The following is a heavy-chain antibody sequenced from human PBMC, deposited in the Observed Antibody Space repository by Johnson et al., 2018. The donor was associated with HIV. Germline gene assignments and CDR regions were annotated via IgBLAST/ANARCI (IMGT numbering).Heavy chain of an antibody. CDR3: AREFGDLRAFDI. V-gene: IGHV3-53*01. D-gene: IGHD3-16*01. Sequence: MLLVESGGGLVQPGGSLRVSCAASGCTVSNNYMSRVRQAPGKGLEWVSLIYSGGSTYYAAYVKGRFTISSDNSKNTLYLQMNSLRAEDTAVYYCAREFGDLRAFDIWGQGTMVTVSS. J-gene: IGHJ3*02. CDR2: IYSGGST. CDR1: GCTVSNNY.